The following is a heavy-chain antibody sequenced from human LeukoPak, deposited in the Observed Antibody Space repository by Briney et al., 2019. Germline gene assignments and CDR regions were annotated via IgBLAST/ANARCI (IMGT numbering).Heavy chain of an antibody. Sequence: GGSLRLSCAASGFTFTSYSMNWVRQAPGKGLEWVSTISGGGGSTYYADSVKGRFTISRDNSKNTLYLQVNSLRAEDTAVYYCARFGSSSKPFDYWGQGTLVTVSS. J-gene: IGHJ4*02. D-gene: IGHD6-13*01. V-gene: IGHV3-23*01. CDR1: GFTFTSYS. CDR2: ISGGGGST. CDR3: ARFGSSSKPFDY.